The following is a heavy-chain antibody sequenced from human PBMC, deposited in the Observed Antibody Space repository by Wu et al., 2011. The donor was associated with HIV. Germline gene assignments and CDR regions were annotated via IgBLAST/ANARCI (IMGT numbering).Heavy chain of an antibody. J-gene: IGHJ3*02. CDR2: INPNSGGT. CDR1: GYTFTGYY. D-gene: IGHD1-26*01. CDR3: ARRSGSYPDAFDI. Sequence: QVQLVQSGARGEEPGASVKVSCKASGYTFTGYYMHWVRQAPGQGLEWMGWINPNSGGTNYAQKFQGRVTMTRDTSISTAYMELSRLRSDDTAVYYCARRSGSYPDAFDIWGQGTMVTVSS. V-gene: IGHV1-2*02.